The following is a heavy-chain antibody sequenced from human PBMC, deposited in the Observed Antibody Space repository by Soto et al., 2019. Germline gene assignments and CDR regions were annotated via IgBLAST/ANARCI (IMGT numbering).Heavy chain of an antibody. V-gene: IGHV4-39*01. CDR1: GGSISSSSYY. CDR3: ASQFASRNY. D-gene: IGHD6-6*01. J-gene: IGHJ4*02. Sequence: QLQLQESGPGLVKPSETLSLTCTVSGGSISSSSYYWGWIRQPPGKGLEWIGSIYYSGSTYYNPSLKSRVTLSVDTSNNQFSLKLSSVTAADTAVYYCASQFASRNYWGQGTLVTVSS. CDR2: IYYSGST.